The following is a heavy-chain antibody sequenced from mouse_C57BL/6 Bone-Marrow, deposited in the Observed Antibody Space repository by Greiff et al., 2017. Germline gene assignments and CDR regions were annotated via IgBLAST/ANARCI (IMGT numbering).Heavy chain of an antibody. J-gene: IGHJ4*01. CDR2: INPNYGTT. Sequence: VQLKQSGPELVKPGASVKISCKASGYSFTDYNMNWVKQSNGKSLEWIGVINPNYGTTSYNQKFKGKATLTVDKSSSTAYMQLHSLTSEDSAVYFCARGYEYDNAMDCWGQGKSVTVS. V-gene: IGHV1-39*01. CDR1: GYSFTDYN. D-gene: IGHD2-4*01. CDR3: ARGYEYDNAMDC.